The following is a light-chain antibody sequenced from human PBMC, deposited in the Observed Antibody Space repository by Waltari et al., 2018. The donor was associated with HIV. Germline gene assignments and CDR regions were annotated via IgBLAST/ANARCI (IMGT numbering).Light chain of an antibody. V-gene: IGKV1-27*01. CDR3: QNYNSAPPT. Sequence: DLQITQAPFSLSASVGDRVTITCRASQGISNNLAWYQQKPGKVPKLLIYGASTLGSGVPSRFSGTGSGTDFTLTISSLQPDDVATYYCQNYNSAPPTFGQGTRLDIK. J-gene: IGKJ5*01. CDR1: QGISNN. CDR2: GAS.